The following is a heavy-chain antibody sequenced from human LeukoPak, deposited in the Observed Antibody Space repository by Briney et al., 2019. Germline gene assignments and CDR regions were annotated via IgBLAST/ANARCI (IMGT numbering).Heavy chain of an antibody. CDR1: GYTFTSYW. V-gene: IGHV5-51*01. J-gene: IGHJ5*02. CDR2: IYPGDSDT. D-gene: IGHD6-19*01. CDR3: ARHGLDSSGWYRDWFDP. Sequence: GESLKISCKGSGYTFTSYWIGWVRQMPGKGLEWMGIIYPGDSDTRYSPSFQGQVTISADKSISTAYLQWSSLKASDTAMYYCARHGLDSSGWYRDWFDPWGQGTLVTVSS.